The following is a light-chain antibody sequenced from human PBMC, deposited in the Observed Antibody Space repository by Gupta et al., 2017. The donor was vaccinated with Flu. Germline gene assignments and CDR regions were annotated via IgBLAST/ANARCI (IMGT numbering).Light chain of an antibody. J-gene: IGLJ3*02. V-gene: IGLV8-61*01. Sequence: QTVVTQEPSFSVSPGGTVTLNCGLSSGSVSATHYASWYQQTPGQAPRTLIYSTITRSSGVPDRFSGSILGNKAALTITGAQADDESDYYCVLYMGSGIWVFGGGTKLTVL. CDR1: SGSVSATHY. CDR2: STI. CDR3: VLYMGSGIWV.